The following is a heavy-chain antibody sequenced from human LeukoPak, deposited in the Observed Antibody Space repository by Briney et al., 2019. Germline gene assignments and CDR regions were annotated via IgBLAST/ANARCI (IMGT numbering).Heavy chain of an antibody. Sequence: SETLSLTCTVSGVSISSYYWSWIRQPPGKGLEWIGSIYTTGDTRYNPSLKSRVTISVDTSKNQFSLKLSSVTAADTAVYYCPRATTVGGVRFDYWGQGTLVTVSS. D-gene: IGHD3-16*01. J-gene: IGHJ4*02. CDR2: IYTTGDT. V-gene: IGHV4-4*09. CDR3: PRATTVGGVRFDY. CDR1: GVSISSYY.